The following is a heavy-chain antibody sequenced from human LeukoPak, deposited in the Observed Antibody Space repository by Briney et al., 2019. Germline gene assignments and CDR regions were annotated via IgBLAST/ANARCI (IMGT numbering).Heavy chain of an antibody. Sequence: PSETLSLTCSVSGGSLSSYYWSWIRQPAGQGLEWIGRIYSSGSTNYNPSLKTRVTMSLDTSKNQFSLNLTTVTAADTAVYYCARTSARGAQFDYWGQGTLVTVSS. CDR1: GGSLSSYY. V-gene: IGHV4-4*07. J-gene: IGHJ4*02. D-gene: IGHD3-10*01. CDR2: IYSSGST. CDR3: ARTSARGAQFDY.